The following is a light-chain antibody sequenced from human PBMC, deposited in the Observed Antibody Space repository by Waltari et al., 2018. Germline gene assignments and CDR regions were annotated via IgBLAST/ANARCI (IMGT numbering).Light chain of an antibody. CDR2: DDN. CDR1: SSDVGNYNL. CDR3: CSYAGSYTWV. V-gene: IGLV2-23*01. Sequence: QSALTQPASVSGSPGQSITISCTGTSSDVGNYNLVSWYQQYPGKAPKAMIYDDNRRPSGVSVRCSGSKSGNTASLTISGVQAEDEADYYCCSYAGSYTWVFGGGTKLTVL. J-gene: IGLJ3*02.